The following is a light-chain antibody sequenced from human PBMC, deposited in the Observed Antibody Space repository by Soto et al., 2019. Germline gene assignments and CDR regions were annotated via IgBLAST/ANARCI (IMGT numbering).Light chain of an antibody. V-gene: IGKV3-15*01. CDR3: QQYKYWPRT. CDR1: QSLNSD. J-gene: IGKJ1*01. CDR2: GAS. Sequence: EVVMTQSPAILSVSPGERAALSCRASQSLNSDLAWYQQKAGQPPRLLIHGASTRATGITARFSGSGSGTEFTLTISSVQSEDFAVYYCQQYKYWPRTFGQGTKVDIK.